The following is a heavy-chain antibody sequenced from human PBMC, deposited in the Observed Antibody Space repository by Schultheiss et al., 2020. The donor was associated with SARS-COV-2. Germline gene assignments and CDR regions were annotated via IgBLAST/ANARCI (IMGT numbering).Heavy chain of an antibody. V-gene: IGHV3-13*01. CDR2: IGTAGDT. Sequence: GGSLRLSCAASGFTFSSYDMHWVRQATGKGLEWVSAIGTAGDTYYPGSVKGRFTISRDNSKNTLYLQMNSLRAEDTAVYYCARVGESSSWGYFDYWGQGTLVTVSS. D-gene: IGHD6-13*01. J-gene: IGHJ4*02. CDR1: GFTFSSYD. CDR3: ARVGESSSWGYFDY.